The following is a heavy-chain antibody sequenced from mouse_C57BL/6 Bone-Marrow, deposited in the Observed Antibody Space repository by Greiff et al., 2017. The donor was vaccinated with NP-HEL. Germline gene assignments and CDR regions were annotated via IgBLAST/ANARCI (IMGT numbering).Heavy chain of an antibody. CDR2: IDPETGGT. CDR1: GYTFTDYE. D-gene: IGHD1-1*01. CDR3: TITTIPTFYYFDY. Sequence: VQLQQSGAELVRPGASVTLSCKASGYTFTDYEMHWVKQTPVHGLEWIGAIDPETGGTDYNQKFKGKAILTADKSSSTAYMELRSLTSEDSAVYYCTITTIPTFYYFDYWGQGTTLTVSS. J-gene: IGHJ2*01. V-gene: IGHV1-15*01.